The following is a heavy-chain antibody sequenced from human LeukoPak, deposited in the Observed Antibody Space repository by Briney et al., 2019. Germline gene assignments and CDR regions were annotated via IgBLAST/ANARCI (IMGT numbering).Heavy chain of an antibody. V-gene: IGHV3-11*05. CDR3: ARVRKYSSGWYDAFDI. Sequence: GGSLRLSCAASGFTFSDYYMSWIRQAPGKGLEWVSYISSSSSYTNYADSVKGRFTISRDNAKNSLYLQMNSLRAEDTAVYYCARVRKYSSGWYDAFDIWGQGTLVTVSS. J-gene: IGHJ3*02. CDR2: ISSSSSYT. CDR1: GFTFSDYY. D-gene: IGHD6-19*01.